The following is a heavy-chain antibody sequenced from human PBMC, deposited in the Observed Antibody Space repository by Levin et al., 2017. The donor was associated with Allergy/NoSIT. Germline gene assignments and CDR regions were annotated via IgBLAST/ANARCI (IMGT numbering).Heavy chain of an antibody. V-gene: IGHV4-34*01. CDR1: GGSLNNYY. CDR3: ARRVTVVYSMDV. J-gene: IGHJ6*04. D-gene: IGHD2-8*02. Sequence: ASETLSLTCAVYGGSLNNYYWTWIRQSPGKGLEWIGEINYGGGTNYNPSLKNRATVSLDTSKYQFSLRLNSVTAADTAVYYCARRVTVVYSMDVWGKGTTVTVSS. CDR2: INYGGGT.